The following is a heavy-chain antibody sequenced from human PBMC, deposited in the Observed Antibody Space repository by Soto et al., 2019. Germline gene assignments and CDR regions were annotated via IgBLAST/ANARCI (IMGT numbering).Heavy chain of an antibody. CDR1: GFTFSSYA. V-gene: IGHV3-23*01. CDR3: AKDVDSSGYYRAVDY. Sequence: GGSLRLSCAASGFTFSSYAMSWVRQAPGKGLEWVSAISGSGGSTYYADSVKGRFTISRDNSKNTLYLQMNSLRAEDTAVYYCAKDVDSSGYYRAVDYWGQGTLVTVSS. D-gene: IGHD3-22*01. J-gene: IGHJ4*02. CDR2: ISGSGGST.